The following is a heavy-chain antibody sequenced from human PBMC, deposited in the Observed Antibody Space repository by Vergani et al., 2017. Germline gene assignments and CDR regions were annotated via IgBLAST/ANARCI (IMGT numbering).Heavy chain of an antibody. CDR2: IIPILGIA. CDR3: AGEPRQGGGTMIVPY. V-gene: IGHV1-69*04. CDR1: GGTFSSYA. Sequence: QVQLVQSGAEVKKPGSSVKVSCKASGGTFSSYAISWVRQAPGQGLEWMGRIIPILGIANYAQKFQGRVTITPDKSPSTAYMELSSLRSEDTAVYYCAGEPRQGGGTMIVPYWGQGTLVTVSS. J-gene: IGHJ4*02. D-gene: IGHD3-22*01.